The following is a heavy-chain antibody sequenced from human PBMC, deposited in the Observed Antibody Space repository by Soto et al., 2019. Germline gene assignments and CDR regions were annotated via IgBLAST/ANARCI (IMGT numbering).Heavy chain of an antibody. Sequence: PSETLCLTCAVYGGSFSGYYWSWIRQPPGKGLEWIGEINHSGSTNYNPSLKSRVTISVDTSKNQFSLKLSSVTAADTAVYYCARGVNNWNYVSYFDYWGQGTLVTASS. D-gene: IGHD1-7*01. CDR3: ARGVNNWNYVSYFDY. CDR1: GGSFSGYY. CDR2: INHSGST. J-gene: IGHJ4*02. V-gene: IGHV4-34*01.